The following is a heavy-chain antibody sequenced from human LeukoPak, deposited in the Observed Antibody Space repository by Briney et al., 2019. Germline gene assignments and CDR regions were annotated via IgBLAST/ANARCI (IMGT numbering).Heavy chain of an antibody. Sequence: GESLKISCQGSGYSFNTYWIGWVRQMPGKGLEWMGIIYPRDSDTRYNPSFQGQVTISADKSISTAYLQWNSLKASDTAIYYCARHGSVGDNYWGQGTLVTVPS. CDR3: ARHGSVGDNY. CDR2: IYPRDSDT. CDR1: GYSFNTYW. V-gene: IGHV5-51*01. J-gene: IGHJ4*02. D-gene: IGHD3-10*01.